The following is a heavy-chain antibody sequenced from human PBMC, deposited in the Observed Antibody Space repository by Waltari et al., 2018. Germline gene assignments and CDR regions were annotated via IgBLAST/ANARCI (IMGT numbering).Heavy chain of an antibody. D-gene: IGHD2-8*01. J-gene: IGHJ4*02. CDR1: GFTFSSYA. CDR3: AKGPDIVLPYDY. V-gene: IGHV3-23*01. CDR2: ISGSGGST. Sequence: EVQLLESGGGLVQPGGSLRLSCAASGFTFSSYAMSWVRQAPGKGLEWVSAISGSGGSTYYAESVKGRFTTSRDNSKNTLYLQMNSLRAEDTAVYYCAKGPDIVLPYDYWGQGTLVTVSS.